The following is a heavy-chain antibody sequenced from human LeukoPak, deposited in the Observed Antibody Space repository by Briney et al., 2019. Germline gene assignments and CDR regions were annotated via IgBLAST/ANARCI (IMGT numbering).Heavy chain of an antibody. D-gene: IGHD3-22*01. CDR2: IYYSGST. V-gene: IGHV4-39*07. CDR3: ARVTSVVVILFDY. J-gene: IGHJ4*02. CDR1: GGSISSSSYY. Sequence: SGTLSLTCTVSGGSISSSSYYWGWLRQPPGKGLEWIGSIYYSGSTYYNPSLKSRVTISVDTSKNQFSLKLISVTAADTAVYYCARVTSVVVILFDYWGQGTLVTVSS.